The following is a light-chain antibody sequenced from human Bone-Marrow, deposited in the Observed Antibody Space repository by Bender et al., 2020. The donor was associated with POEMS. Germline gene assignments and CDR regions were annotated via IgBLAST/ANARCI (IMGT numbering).Light chain of an antibody. J-gene: IGLJ2*01. CDR3: SSYASSATLGV. CDR1: SSDVGAYNL. Sequence: QSALTQPASVSGSPGQSITISCTGASSDVGAYNLVSWYQQHPGKAPKLLIYEVRKRPSGVSNRFSGSKSGNTASLTISDVQSADEADYYCSSYASSATLGVFGGGTKLTVL. V-gene: IGLV2-14*02. CDR2: EVR.